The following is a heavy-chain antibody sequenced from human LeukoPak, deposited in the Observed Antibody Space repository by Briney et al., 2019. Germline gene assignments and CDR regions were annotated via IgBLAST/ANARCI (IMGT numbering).Heavy chain of an antibody. J-gene: IGHJ4*02. CDR2: ISSRSSYI. V-gene: IGHV3-21*01. CDR3: VRKTATEEVYFDN. CDR1: GFTFSTHT. Sequence: PGGSLRLSCEAPGFTFSTHTMNWVRQAPGKGLEWVSCISSRSSYIFYADSVRGRFIISRDNAKNSLYLQMNSLRPEDTAKYFCVRKTATEEVYFDNWGQGTPVTVSS.